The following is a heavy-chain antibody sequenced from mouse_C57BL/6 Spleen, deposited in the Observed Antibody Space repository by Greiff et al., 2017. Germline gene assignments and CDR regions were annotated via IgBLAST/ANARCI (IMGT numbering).Heavy chain of an antibody. D-gene: IGHD2-1*01. CDR2: IDPETGGT. V-gene: IGHV1-15*01. CDR3: SYGNYVGYAMDY. J-gene: IGHJ4*01. Sequence: VQLQQSGAELVRPGASVTLSCKASGYTFTDYEMHWVKQTPVHGLEWIGAIDPETGGTAYNQKFKGKAILTADKSSSTAYMELRSLTSEDSAVYYCSYGNYVGYAMDYWGQGTSVTVSS. CDR1: GYTFTDYE.